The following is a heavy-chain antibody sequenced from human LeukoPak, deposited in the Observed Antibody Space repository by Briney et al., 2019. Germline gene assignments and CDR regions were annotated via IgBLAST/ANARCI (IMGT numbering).Heavy chain of an antibody. J-gene: IGHJ4*02. CDR2: INPKSGGT. D-gene: IGHD7-27*01. V-gene: IGHV1-2*02. CDR3: ARPGDGGSYYFDY. Sequence: ASVKVSCKASGYTFTGYYMHWVRQAPGQGLEWMGWINPKSGGTNYAQKFQGRVTMTRDTSISTAYMELSRLRSDDTAVYYCARPGDGGSYYFDYWGQGTLVTVSS. CDR1: GYTFTGYY.